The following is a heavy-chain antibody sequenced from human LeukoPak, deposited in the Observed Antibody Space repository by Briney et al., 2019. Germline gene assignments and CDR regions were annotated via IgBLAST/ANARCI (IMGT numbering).Heavy chain of an antibody. CDR3: AREPIDDWGGSDAFDI. V-gene: IGHV6-1*01. J-gene: IGHJ3*02. CDR2: TYYRSKWYN. D-gene: IGHD3-9*01. Sequence: SQTLSLTCAISGDSVSSNSAAWNWIRQSPSRGLEWLGRTYYRSKWYNDYAVSVKSRITINPDTSKNQFSLQLNSVTPEDTAVYYCAREPIDDWGGSDAFDIWGQGTMVTVSS. CDR1: GDSVSSNSAA.